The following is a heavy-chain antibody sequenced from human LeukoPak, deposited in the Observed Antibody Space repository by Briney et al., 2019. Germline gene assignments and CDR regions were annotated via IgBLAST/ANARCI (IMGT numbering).Heavy chain of an antibody. CDR3: ARLYGSDPFFDY. CDR2: IYYSGST. D-gene: IGHD3-10*01. V-gene: IGHV4-39*07. CDR1: GGSISSSSYY. Sequence: PSETLSLTCTVSGGSISSSSYYWGWIRQPPGKGLEWIGSIYYSGSTYYNPSLKSRVTISVDTSKNQFSLKLSSVTAADTAVYYCARLYGSDPFFDYWGQGTLVTVSS. J-gene: IGHJ4*02.